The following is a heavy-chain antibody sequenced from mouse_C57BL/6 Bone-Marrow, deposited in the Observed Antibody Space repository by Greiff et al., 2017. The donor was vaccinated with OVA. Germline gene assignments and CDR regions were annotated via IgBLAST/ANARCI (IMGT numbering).Heavy chain of an antibody. D-gene: IGHD2-3*01. CDR2: IDPETGGT. V-gene: IGHV1-15*01. Sequence: VKLVESGAELVRPGASVTLSCKASGYTFTDYEMHWVKQTPVHGLEWIGAIDPETGGTAYNQKFKGKAILTADKSSSTAYMELRSLTSEDSAVYYCTRSGDGYYVPFDYWGQGTTLTVSS. CDR3: TRSGDGYYVPFDY. J-gene: IGHJ2*01. CDR1: GYTFTDYE.